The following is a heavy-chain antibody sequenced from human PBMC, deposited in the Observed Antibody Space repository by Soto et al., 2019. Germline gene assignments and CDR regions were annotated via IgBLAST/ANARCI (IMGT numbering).Heavy chain of an antibody. Sequence: QVHLVESGGGVVQPGRSLRLSCAASGFTFSTFAIHWVRQAPGKGQEWVAVVWYDGSNKYYADSVKGRFTISRDNSKNSLFLQMNSLRADDTAVYYCARDRYPSNSPAADTVRYWVDWGQGTLVTVSS. CDR1: GFTFSTFA. D-gene: IGHD6-13*01. CDR3: ARDRYPSNSPAADTVRYWVD. J-gene: IGHJ4*02. V-gene: IGHV3-33*01. CDR2: VWYDGSNK.